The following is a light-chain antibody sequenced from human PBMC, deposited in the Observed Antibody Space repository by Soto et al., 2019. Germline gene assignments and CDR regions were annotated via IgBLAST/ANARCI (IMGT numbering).Light chain of an antibody. CDR1: SSNIGAGYH. V-gene: IGLV1-40*01. Sequence: QSVLTQPPSVSGAPGQRVTISCTGSSSNIGAGYHVHWYQQLPGAAPKLLIFGDSNRPSGVPDRFSGSKSGTSASLAITGLQADDEADYYRQSSDSRLSGSDVFGTGTKVTVL. CDR2: GDS. CDR3: QSSDSRLSGSDV. J-gene: IGLJ1*01.